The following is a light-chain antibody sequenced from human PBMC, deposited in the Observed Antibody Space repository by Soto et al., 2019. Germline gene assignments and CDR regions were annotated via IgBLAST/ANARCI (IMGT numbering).Light chain of an antibody. CDR1: QSISSW. CDR3: QQYNSYS. CDR2: DAS. Sequence: DIQTTQSPSTLSASVGDRVTITCRASQSISSWLAWYQQKPGKAPKLLIYDASSLESGVPSRFSGSGSGTEFTLTISSLQPDDFATYYCQQYNSYSFGQGTKVEIK. J-gene: IGKJ1*01. V-gene: IGKV1-5*01.